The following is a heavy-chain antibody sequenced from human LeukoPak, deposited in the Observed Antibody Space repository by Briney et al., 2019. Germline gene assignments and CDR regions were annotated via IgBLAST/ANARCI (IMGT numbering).Heavy chain of an antibody. J-gene: IGHJ4*01. CDR2: ISASGRSI. CDR3: ATMSGFDY. D-gene: IGHD3-10*02. CDR1: GFTFSSNY. V-gene: IGHV3-21*01. Sequence: GGSLRLSCAASGFTFSSNYMNWGRQAPGKGLGWVSSISASGRSIYYADSVKGRFTTSRDNAKNSLYLQMNSLRAEDTAVYYCATMSGFDYWGQGTLVTVSS.